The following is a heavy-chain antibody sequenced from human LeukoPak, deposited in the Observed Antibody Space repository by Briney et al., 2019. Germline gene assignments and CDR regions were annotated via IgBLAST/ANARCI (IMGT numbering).Heavy chain of an antibody. J-gene: IGHJ6*03. V-gene: IGHV4-38-2*02. CDR1: GYSISSGYY. CDR2: IYHSGST. D-gene: IGHD1-26*01. Sequence: SETLSLTCTVSGYSISSGYYWGWIRQPPGNGLEWIGSIYHSGSTYYNPSLKSRVTISVDTSKNQFSLKLSSVTAADTAVYYCARRGSRYYYYYMDVWGKGTTVTISS. CDR3: ARRGSRYYYYYMDV.